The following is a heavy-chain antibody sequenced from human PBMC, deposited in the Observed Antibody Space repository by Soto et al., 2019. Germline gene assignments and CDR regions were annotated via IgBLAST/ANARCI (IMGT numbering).Heavy chain of an antibody. CDR3: SRSLGLRDYYYYYGMDV. J-gene: IGHJ6*02. CDR1: GFTFSDYY. CDR2: ISSSGSTI. V-gene: IGHV3-11*01. Sequence: GGSLRLSCAASGFTFSDYYMSWIRQAPGKGLEWVSYISSSGSTIYYADSVKGRFTISRDNAKNSLYLQMNSLRAEDTAVYYCSRSLGLRDYYYYYGMDVWGQGTTVTVSS.